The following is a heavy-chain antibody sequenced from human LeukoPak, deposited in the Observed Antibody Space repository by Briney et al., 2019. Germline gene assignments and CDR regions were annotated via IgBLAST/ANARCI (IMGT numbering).Heavy chain of an antibody. CDR1: AYSISSGYY. D-gene: IGHD1-26*01. CDR3: ARLRRVGATPFDY. CDR2: ICHSGST. J-gene: IGHJ4*02. V-gene: IGHV4-38-2*02. Sequence: SETLSLTCTVSAYSISSGYYWGWIRQPPGKGLEWIGSICHSGSTYYNPSLKSRVTISVDTSKNQFSLNLNSVTAADTAVYYCARLRRVGATPFDYWGQGTLVTVSS.